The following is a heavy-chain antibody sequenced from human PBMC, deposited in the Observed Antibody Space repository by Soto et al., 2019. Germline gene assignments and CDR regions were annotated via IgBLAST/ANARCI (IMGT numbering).Heavy chain of an antibody. V-gene: IGHV4-59*01. CDR2: ILHRGGT. Sequence: SENLSLPCPVSRLPIAQYYWPWIPPPPGRGLEWIGYILHRGGTNYNPSLKSRVTISADVSESLVSLTMTSVTDADTAHYYCARGIQPPTLPPWDVWGPGTSVTVSS. J-gene: IGHJ6*01. CDR1: RLPIAQYY. D-gene: IGHD1-1*01. CDR3: ARGIQPPTLPPWDV.